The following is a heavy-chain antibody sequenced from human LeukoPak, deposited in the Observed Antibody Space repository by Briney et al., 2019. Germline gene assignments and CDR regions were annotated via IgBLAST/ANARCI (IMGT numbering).Heavy chain of an antibody. CDR2: IYYSGST. CDR1: GGSISSSSYY. Sequence: SETLSLTCTVSGGSISSSSYYWGWIRQPPGKGLEWIGYIYYSGSTYYNPSLKSRVTISVDTSKNQFSLNLSSVTAADTAVYYCARVGRGWYQNWFDPWGQGTLVTVSS. V-gene: IGHV4-39*01. J-gene: IGHJ5*02. D-gene: IGHD6-19*01. CDR3: ARVGRGWYQNWFDP.